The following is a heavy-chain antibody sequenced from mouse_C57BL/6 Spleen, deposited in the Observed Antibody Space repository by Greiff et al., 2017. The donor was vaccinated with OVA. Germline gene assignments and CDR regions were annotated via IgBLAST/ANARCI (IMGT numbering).Heavy chain of an antibody. V-gene: IGHV1-64*01. Sequence: VQLQQPGAELVKPGASVKLSCKASGYTFTSYWMHWVKQRPGQGLEWIGMIHPNSGSTNYNEKFKSKATLTVDKSSSTAYMQLSSLTSEDSAVYYCARGDLDYYGSSPFAYWGQGTLVTVSA. CDR3: ARGDLDYYGSSPFAY. CDR1: GYTFTSYW. D-gene: IGHD1-1*01. CDR2: IHPNSGST. J-gene: IGHJ3*01.